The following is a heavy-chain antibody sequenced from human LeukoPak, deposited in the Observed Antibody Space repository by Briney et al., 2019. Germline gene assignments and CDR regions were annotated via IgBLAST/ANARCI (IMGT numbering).Heavy chain of an antibody. CDR2: ISWNSGSI. J-gene: IGHJ4*02. V-gene: IGHV3-9*01. Sequence: PGRSLRLSCAASGFTFDDYAMHWVRQAPGKGLEWVSGISWNSGSIGYADSVKGRFTISRDNAKNSLYLQMNSLRAEDTALYYCAKERTPNVGAMDYWGQGTLVTVSS. CDR1: GFTFDDYA. D-gene: IGHD1-26*01. CDR3: AKERTPNVGAMDY.